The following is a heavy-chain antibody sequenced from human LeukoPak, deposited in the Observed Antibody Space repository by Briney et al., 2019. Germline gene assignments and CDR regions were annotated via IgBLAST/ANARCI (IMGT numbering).Heavy chain of an antibody. CDR3: AKGGGIVVVPAAGYGYFDY. V-gene: IGHV3-23*01. D-gene: IGHD2-2*01. CDR1: GFTFSSYA. J-gene: IGHJ4*02. CDR2: ISGSGGST. Sequence: GGSLRLSCAASGFTFSSYAMSWVRQAPGKGLEWVSAISGSGGSTYYADSVKGRFTISRDNSKNTLYLQMNSLRAEDTAVYYCAKGGGIVVVPAAGYGYFDYWGQGTLVTVSS.